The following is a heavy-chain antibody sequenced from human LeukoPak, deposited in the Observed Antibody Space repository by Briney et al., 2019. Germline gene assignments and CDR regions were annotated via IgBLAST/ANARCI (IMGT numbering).Heavy chain of an antibody. Sequence: GSLRLSCAASGFTFSNAWMSWVRQAPGKGLEWVGYVYNSGDTGKNPSLKSRVTILLDTSKNQCSLKLTSVSAADTAVYYCARLKLGAYFDLWGRGTLVTVSS. CDR3: ARLKLGAYFDL. CDR2: VYNSGDT. V-gene: IGHV4-59*08. D-gene: IGHD3-16*01. CDR1: GFTFSNAW. J-gene: IGHJ2*01.